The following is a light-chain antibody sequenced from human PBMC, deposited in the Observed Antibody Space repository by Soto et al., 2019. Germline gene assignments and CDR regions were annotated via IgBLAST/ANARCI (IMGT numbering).Light chain of an antibody. Sequence: DIVMTQSPDSLAVSLGERATINCKSSQSVLYSSNNKNYLAWYQQKPGQPPTLLIYWASTRESGVPDRFSGRGSGTDFTLTISSLQAEDVAVYYCQQYYSTLSWTFGQGTKVEIK. CDR1: QSVLYSSNNKNY. J-gene: IGKJ1*01. CDR3: QQYYSTLSWT. CDR2: WAS. V-gene: IGKV4-1*01.